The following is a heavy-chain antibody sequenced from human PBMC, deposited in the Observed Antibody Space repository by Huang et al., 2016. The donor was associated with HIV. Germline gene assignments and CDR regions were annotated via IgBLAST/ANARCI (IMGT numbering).Heavy chain of an antibody. V-gene: IGHV4-39*01. CDR1: GGSISSSSYY. Sequence: QLQLQESGPGLVKPSETLSLTCSVSGGSISSSSYYWGWIRQPPGKGLEWIGSIYYSGSPFYNPPLKSRVTISVDTSKNQFSLRLSSVTAADTSVYYCARHMDCSSSSCLAGGHERGPFDMWGQGTMVTVSS. D-gene: IGHD2-2*01. CDR2: IYYSGSP. J-gene: IGHJ3*02. CDR3: ARHMDCSSSSCLAGGHERGPFDM.